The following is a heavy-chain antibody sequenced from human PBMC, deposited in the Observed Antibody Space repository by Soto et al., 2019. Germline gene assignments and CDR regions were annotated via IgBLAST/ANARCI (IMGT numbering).Heavy chain of an antibody. CDR1: GVTFSDYY. CDR3: ARDRPPTNQYSDRRYYFAH. J-gene: IGHJ4*01. V-gene: IGHV3-11*06. CDR2: ISSSSSYI. Sequence: PGGALRLSCAASGVTFSDYYMSWTRQAPGKGLEWLSDISSSSSYINYADSVKGRFTISRDNAKNSLYLQMNSLRAEDTAVYYCARDRPPTNQYSDRRYYFAHWGRGILVPVSS. D-gene: IGHD3-16*02.